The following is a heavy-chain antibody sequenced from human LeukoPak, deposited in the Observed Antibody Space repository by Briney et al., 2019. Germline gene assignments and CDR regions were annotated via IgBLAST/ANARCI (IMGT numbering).Heavy chain of an antibody. Sequence: SVKVSCKASGCTVSRYAISWVRQAPGQGLEWMGRIIPFLGIANYAQNFQGRVTITADKSTSTAYMELSSLRSEDTAVYYCARGGHYYGSGRLNDGMDVWGQGTTVTVSS. CDR3: ARGGHYYGSGRLNDGMDV. CDR2: IIPFLGIA. D-gene: IGHD3-10*01. J-gene: IGHJ6*02. V-gene: IGHV1-69*04. CDR1: GCTVSRYA.